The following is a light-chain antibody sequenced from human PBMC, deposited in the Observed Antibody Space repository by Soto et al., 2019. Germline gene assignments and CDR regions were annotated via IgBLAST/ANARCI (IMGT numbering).Light chain of an antibody. V-gene: IGLV2-14*01. Sequence: QSALTQPASVSGSPGQSITISCTGTSSDIGGYNYVSWYQQDSGKAPKLIIYAVTDRPSGVSSRFSGSKSGNTAFLTISGLQAKDEADYYCTSYTRSSTYVFGTGTKVTVL. CDR3: TSYTRSSTYV. J-gene: IGLJ1*01. CDR1: SSDIGGYNY. CDR2: AVT.